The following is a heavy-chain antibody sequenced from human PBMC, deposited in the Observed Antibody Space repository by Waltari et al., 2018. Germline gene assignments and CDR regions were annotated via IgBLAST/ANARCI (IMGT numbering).Heavy chain of an antibody. D-gene: IGHD6-19*01. J-gene: IGHJ4*02. Sequence: QVQLVESGGGVVQPGRSLRLSCAASGFTFSSYGLHWVRQAPGKGLEWVAVISYDGSNKYYADSVKGRFTISRDNSKNTLYLQMNSLRAEDTAVYYCAKERRGWYYHFDYWGQGTLVTVSS. CDR1: GFTFSSYG. CDR2: ISYDGSNK. CDR3: AKERRGWYYHFDY. V-gene: IGHV3-30*18.